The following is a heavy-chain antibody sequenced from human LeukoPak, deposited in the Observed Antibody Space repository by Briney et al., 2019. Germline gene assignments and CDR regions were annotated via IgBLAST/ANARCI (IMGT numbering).Heavy chain of an antibody. V-gene: IGHV4-34*01. CDR1: GGSFSGYY. J-gene: IGHJ4*02. Sequence: SETLSLTCAVYGGSFSGYYWSWLRQPPGKGLEWIGEINHSGSTNYNPSLKSRVTISVDTSKNQFSLKLSSVTAADTAVYYCARALGHGMVYAIDYWGQGTLVTVSS. CDR2: INHSGST. D-gene: IGHD2-8*01. CDR3: ARALGHGMVYAIDY.